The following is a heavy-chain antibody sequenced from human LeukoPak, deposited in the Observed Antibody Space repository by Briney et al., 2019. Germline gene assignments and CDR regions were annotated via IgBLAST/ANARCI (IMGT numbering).Heavy chain of an antibody. Sequence: SETLSLTCIVSGVSIGSYYWSWIRQPPGKGLEWIGYIYYSGSTNYNPSLKSRVTISVDTSKNHFSLKLSSVTAADTAVYYCARGQGYSYGYEWFDPWGQGTLVTVSS. CDR1: GVSIGSYY. CDR3: ARGQGYSYGYEWFDP. D-gene: IGHD5-18*01. CDR2: IYYSGST. V-gene: IGHV4-59*01. J-gene: IGHJ5*02.